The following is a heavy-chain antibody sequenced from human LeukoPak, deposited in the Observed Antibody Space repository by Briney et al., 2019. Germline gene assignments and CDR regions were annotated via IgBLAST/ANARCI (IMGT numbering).Heavy chain of an antibody. V-gene: IGHV4-31*03. CDR1: GASFNSDDQY. CDR3: SRGLDSRKLAY. J-gene: IGHJ4*02. Sequence: PSQTLPLTCTVSGASFNSDDQYWHWIRQSPGKGLEWIGSIHPSGMLYNNPSLESRVTMSRDTSKNQFSLNLNSVTAADTAVYFCSRGLDSRKLAYWGQGILVTVSS. CDR2: IHPSGML. D-gene: IGHD3-22*01.